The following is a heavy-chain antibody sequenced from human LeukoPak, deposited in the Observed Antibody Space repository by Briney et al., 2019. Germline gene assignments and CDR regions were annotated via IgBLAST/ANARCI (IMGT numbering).Heavy chain of an antibody. V-gene: IGHV1-2*02. CDR2: INPNSGGT. CDR1: GYTFTGFY. Sequence: ASVRVSCKASGYTFTGFYIHWVRQAPGHGLEWMGWINPNSGGTNYAQKFQGRVTMTRDTSINTAYMELSRLRSDDSAVYYCARAKRLPLDYWGQGALVTVSS. CDR3: ARAKRLPLDY. D-gene: IGHD1-1*01. J-gene: IGHJ4*02.